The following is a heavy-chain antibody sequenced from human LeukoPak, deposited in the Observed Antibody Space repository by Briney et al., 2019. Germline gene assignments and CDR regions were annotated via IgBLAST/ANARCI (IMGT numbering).Heavy chain of an antibody. V-gene: IGHV1-69*05. CDR2: IIPIFGKA. J-gene: IGHJ4*02. CDR1: GGTFSNYA. D-gene: IGHD2-21*02. Sequence: ASVKVSCKASGGTFSNYAIDWVRQAPGQGLEWMGGIIPIFGKANYAQKFQGRVSMTRATSISTAYLELSSLTFEDTAVYYCARTPPKGDIDYWGQGTLVTVSS. CDR3: ARTPPKGDIDY.